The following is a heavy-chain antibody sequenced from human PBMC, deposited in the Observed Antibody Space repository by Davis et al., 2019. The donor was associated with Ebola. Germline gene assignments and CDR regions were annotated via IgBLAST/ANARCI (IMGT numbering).Heavy chain of an antibody. CDR3: AREIGVDWPRGMDV. CDR2: ISWNSNAI. V-gene: IGHV3-9*01. D-gene: IGHD3/OR15-3a*01. J-gene: IGHJ6*02. CDR1: GFTFEDYA. Sequence: GGSLRLSCVVSGFTFEDYAMHWVRQAPGKGLEWVSGISWNSNAIGYADSVKGRFTISRDNAKNSLYLQMNSLRAEDTAVYYCAREIGVDWPRGMDVWGQGTTVTVSS.